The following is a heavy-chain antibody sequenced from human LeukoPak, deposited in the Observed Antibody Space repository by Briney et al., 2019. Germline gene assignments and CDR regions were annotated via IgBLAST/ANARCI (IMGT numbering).Heavy chain of an antibody. J-gene: IGHJ6*04. V-gene: IGHV1-69*13. CDR2: IIPIFGTA. Sequence: SVKVSCKASGDTFSSYAISWVRQAPGQGLEWMGGIIPIFGTANYAQKFQGRVTITADESTSTAYMELSSLRSEDTAVYYCARGGTAMVGCVNYYGTDVWGKGTTVTVSS. D-gene: IGHD5-18*01. CDR3: ARGGTAMVGCVNYYGTDV. CDR1: GDTFSSYA.